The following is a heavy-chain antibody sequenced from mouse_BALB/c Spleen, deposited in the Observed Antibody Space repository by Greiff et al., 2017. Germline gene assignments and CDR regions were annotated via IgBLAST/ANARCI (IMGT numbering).Heavy chain of an antibody. CDR1: GYAFSSSW. Sequence: VQLQQSGPELVKPGASVKISCKASGYAFSSSWMNWVKQRPGQGLEWIGRIYPGDGDTNYNGKFKGKATLTADKSSSTAYMQLSSLTSVDSAVYCCATMTTPYYAMDDWGQGTSVTVSS. CDR3: ATMTTPYYAMDD. D-gene: IGHD2-4*01. J-gene: IGHJ4*01. V-gene: IGHV1-82*01. CDR2: IYPGDGDT.